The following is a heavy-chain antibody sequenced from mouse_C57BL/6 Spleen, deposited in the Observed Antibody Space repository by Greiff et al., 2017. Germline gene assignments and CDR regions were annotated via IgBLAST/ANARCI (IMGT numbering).Heavy chain of an antibody. CDR3: ARRDDGYHWYFDV. CDR2: LHPSVCYT. J-gene: IGHJ1*03. V-gene: IGHV1-74*04. D-gene: IGHD2-3*01. Sequence: VQLQPPWAELVKPGASVKVSCKASGYTFTSYWMHLVQQRPGQGLEWIGRLHPSVCYTNYNQKFKGTSTLTVDKSSSTAYMQLSSLTSEDSAVYYCARRDDGYHWYFDVWGTGTTVTVSS. CDR1: GYTFTSYW.